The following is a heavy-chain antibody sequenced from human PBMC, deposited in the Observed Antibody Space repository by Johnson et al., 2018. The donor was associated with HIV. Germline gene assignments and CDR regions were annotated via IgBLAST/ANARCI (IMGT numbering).Heavy chain of an antibody. J-gene: IGHJ3*02. D-gene: IGHD3-22*01. CDR1: GFTFSSYD. V-gene: IGHV3-13*01. Sequence: VQLVESGGGLVQPGGSLRLSCAASGFTFSSYDMHWVRQATGKGLEWVSAISGTGGTTYYADSVRGRFSISRDNPKTSLHLQMNSLRAEDTAVYYCAREYYYESPEAFDIWGQGTMVTVSS. CDR2: ISGTGGTT. CDR3: AREYYYESPEAFDI.